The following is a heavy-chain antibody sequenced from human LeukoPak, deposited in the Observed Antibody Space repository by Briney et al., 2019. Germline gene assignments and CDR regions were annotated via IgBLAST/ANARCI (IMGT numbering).Heavy chain of an antibody. J-gene: IGHJ4*02. CDR1: GGTFSSYA. D-gene: IGHD2-8*01. V-gene: IGHV1-69*13. Sequence: SVKVSCKASGGTFSSYALSWIRQAPGQGLEWMGGIIPIFGTPNHAQKFQGRVTITADESTNTAYMELSSLRSEGTAVYFCASLSPVSSHFDYWGQGTLVTVSS. CDR3: ASLSPVSSHFDY. CDR2: IIPIFGTP.